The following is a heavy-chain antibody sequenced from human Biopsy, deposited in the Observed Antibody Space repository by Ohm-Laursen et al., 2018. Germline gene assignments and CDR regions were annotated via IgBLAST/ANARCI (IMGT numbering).Heavy chain of an antibody. CDR1: GDSFTSYA. V-gene: IGHV1-69*13. D-gene: IGHD1-26*01. Sequence: GASVKVSCKASGDSFTSYAIGWVRQAPGQGLEWMGGIIPIPNAATYAQKFQGRITITADESTSTAYMELNSLTSDDTAVYFCARGEGSSWFDPWGHGTLVTVSS. CDR2: IIPIPNAA. CDR3: ARGEGSSWFDP. J-gene: IGHJ5*02.